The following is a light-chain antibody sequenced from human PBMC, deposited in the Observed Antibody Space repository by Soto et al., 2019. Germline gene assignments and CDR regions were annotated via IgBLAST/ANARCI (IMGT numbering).Light chain of an antibody. CDR2: DNV. CDR3: GSWDNTLRAYV. J-gene: IGLJ1*01. Sequence: QSVLTQPPSVSATPGQKVTISCSGSGSNLGRNYVPWYQQLPGTAPRLLIYDNVYRFSGIPDRFSASKSGTSATLGIAGLQTGDEGDYYCGSWDNTLRAYVFGTGTK. CDR1: GSNLGRNY. V-gene: IGLV1-51*01.